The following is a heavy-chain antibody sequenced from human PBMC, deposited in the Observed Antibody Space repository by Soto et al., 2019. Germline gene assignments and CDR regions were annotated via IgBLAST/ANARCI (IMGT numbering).Heavy chain of an antibody. J-gene: IGHJ4*02. D-gene: IGHD5-12*01. CDR1: GYTFTSYD. CDR3: ARGTYSGDGAAY. Sequence: GASVKVSCKASGYTFTSYDINWVRQATGQGLGWMGWMNPNSGNTGYAQKFQGRVTMTRNTSISTAYMELSSLRSEDTAVYYCARGTYSGDGAAYWGQGTLVTVSS. V-gene: IGHV1-8*01. CDR2: MNPNSGNT.